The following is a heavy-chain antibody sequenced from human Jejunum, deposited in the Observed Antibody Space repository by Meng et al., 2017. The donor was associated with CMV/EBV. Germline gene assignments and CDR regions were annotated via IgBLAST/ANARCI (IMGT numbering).Heavy chain of an antibody. CDR2: IRSKTYSSAT. Sequence: SAYTIPWVRQAPGKGLEWVGRIRSKTYSSATAYAASVKGRFIISRDDSKNTAYLQMNSLKTEDTAVYYCTRHSIVVVPAAGFDPWGQGTLVTVSS. V-gene: IGHV3-73*01. D-gene: IGHD2-2*01. CDR1: SAYT. J-gene: IGHJ5*02. CDR3: TRHSIVVVPAAGFDP.